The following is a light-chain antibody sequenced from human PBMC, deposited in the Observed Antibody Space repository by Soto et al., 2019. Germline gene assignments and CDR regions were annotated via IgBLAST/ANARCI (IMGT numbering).Light chain of an antibody. V-gene: IGLV2-14*01. CDR3: TSYTSSSTYV. CDR2: DVS. Sequence: QSVLTQPASVSGSPGQSIAISCIGTSSDVGGYNYVSWYQQHPGKAPKLMIYDVSNRPSGASDRFSGSKSGNTASPTISGLQPEDEADYYCTSYTSSSTYVFGTGTKVTVL. CDR1: SSDVGGYNY. J-gene: IGLJ1*01.